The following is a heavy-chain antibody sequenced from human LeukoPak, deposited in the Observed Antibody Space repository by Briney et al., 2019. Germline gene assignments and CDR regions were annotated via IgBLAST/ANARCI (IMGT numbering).Heavy chain of an antibody. D-gene: IGHD6-13*01. V-gene: IGHV4-34*01. Sequence: SETLSLTCAVYGGSFSGYYWSWIRQPPGKGLEWIGEINHSGSTNYNPSLKSRATISVDTSKNQFSLKLSSVTAADTAVYYCARGRRGYSSSWELDYWGQGTLVTVSS. CDR3: ARGRRGYSSSWELDY. CDR2: INHSGST. J-gene: IGHJ4*02. CDR1: GGSFSGYY.